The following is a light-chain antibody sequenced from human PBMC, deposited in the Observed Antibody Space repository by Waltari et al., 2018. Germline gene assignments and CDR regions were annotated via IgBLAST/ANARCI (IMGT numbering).Light chain of an antibody. CDR3: YSYTTSGIYV. J-gene: IGLJ1*01. Sequence: QSALTQPPSVSGSPGQSVTIPCAGTNSDVVFYNRLSWYQQSPGTAPKLIVYQVSNRPSGVPDRFSGSKSGSTASLTISGLQAEDEADYYCYSYTTSGIYVFGTGTKVSVL. CDR1: NSDVVFYNR. CDR2: QVS. V-gene: IGLV2-18*02.